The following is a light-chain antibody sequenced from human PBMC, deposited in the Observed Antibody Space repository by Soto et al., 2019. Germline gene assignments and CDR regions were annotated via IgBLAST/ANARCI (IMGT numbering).Light chain of an antibody. CDR2: DNN. CDR3: GTSDSRLSARV. J-gene: IGLJ1*01. CDR1: SSNIGNNY. V-gene: IGLV1-51*01. Sequence: QSLLPQPPSVSAAPGQKVTISCSGSSSNIGNNYVSWYQQLPGTAPKLLIYDNNKRPSGIPDRFSGSKSGTSATLGITGLKTGEEADYYCGTSDSRLSARVFGTGTKVTV.